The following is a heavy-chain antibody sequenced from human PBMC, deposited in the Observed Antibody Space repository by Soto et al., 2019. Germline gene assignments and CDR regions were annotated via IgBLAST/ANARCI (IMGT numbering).Heavy chain of an antibody. Sequence: VGSLRLSCAASGFTFSSYGMHWVRQAPGKGLEWVAVISYDGSNKYYADSVKGRFTISRDNSKNTLYLQMNSLRAEDTAVYYCAKDLGYGETNDYWGQGTLVTVSS. D-gene: IGHD3-22*01. CDR2: ISYDGSNK. J-gene: IGHJ4*02. CDR3: AKDLGYGETNDY. V-gene: IGHV3-30*18. CDR1: GFTFSSYG.